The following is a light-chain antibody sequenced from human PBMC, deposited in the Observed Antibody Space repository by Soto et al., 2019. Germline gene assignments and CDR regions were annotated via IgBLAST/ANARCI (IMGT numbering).Light chain of an antibody. Sequence: EIVLTQSPATLSLSPGERATLSCRASQSVSSYLAWYQQKPGQAPRLLIYDASNRATGIPARFSGSGSGTDFTLTISSLEPEDFAVYYCQRRSTFFGGGTKVELK. J-gene: IGKJ4*01. CDR1: QSVSSY. V-gene: IGKV3-11*01. CDR2: DAS. CDR3: QRRSTF.